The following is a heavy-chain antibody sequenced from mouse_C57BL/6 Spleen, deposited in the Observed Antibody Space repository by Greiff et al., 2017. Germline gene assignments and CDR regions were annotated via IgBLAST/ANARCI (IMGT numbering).Heavy chain of an antibody. CDR2: IYPGSGST. CDR3: ARQDYYCSRYDDAMDY. J-gene: IGHJ4*01. D-gene: IGHD1-1*01. CDR1: GYTFTSYW. Sequence: VQLQQSGAELVKPGASVKMSCKASGYTFTSYWITWVKQRPGQGLEWIGDIYPGSGSTNYNETFKSKATLTVDTSSSTAYMQLSILTSADSAVYYCARQDYYCSRYDDAMDYWGQGTSVTVSS. V-gene: IGHV1-55*01.